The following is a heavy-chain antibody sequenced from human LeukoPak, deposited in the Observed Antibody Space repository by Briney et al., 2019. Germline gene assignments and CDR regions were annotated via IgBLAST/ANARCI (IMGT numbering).Heavy chain of an antibody. CDR2: IRQDGDTK. J-gene: IGHJ4*02. CDR1: GFTFSSYW. V-gene: IGHV3-7*03. D-gene: IGHD6-13*01. Sequence: GGSLRLSCAAPGFTFSSYWMTWVRQAPGKGLEWVANIRQDGDTKYYVDSVKGRFTISRDNAMNSLYLQMNSLRAEDTAIYYCARSLPYGTTWYGRSDFWGQGTLVTVSS. CDR3: ARSLPYGTTWYGRSDF.